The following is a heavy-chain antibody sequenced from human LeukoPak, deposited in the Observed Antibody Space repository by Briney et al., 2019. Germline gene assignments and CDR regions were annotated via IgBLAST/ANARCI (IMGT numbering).Heavy chain of an antibody. Sequence: SETLSLTCAVYGGSFSGYYWSWIRQPAGKGLEWIGKISRSGNTNYIPSLKSRVTISVDTSKNQFSLKLSSLTAADTGVYYCARGGPSELDPWGQGTLVTVSS. CDR3: ARGGPSELDP. D-gene: IGHD1-14*01. J-gene: IGHJ5*02. CDR2: ISRSGNT. CDR1: GGSFSGYY. V-gene: IGHV4-34*01.